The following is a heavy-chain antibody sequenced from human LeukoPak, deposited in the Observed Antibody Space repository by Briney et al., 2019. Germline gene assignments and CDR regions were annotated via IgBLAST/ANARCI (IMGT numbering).Heavy chain of an antibody. CDR1: GFTFSSYS. V-gene: IGHV4-34*01. CDR2: INHSGST. D-gene: IGHD3-10*01. Sequence: PGGSLRLSCAASGFTFSSYSMNWVRQPPGEGLEWIGEINHSGSTNYNPSLKSRVTISVDTSKNQFSLKLSSVTAADTAVYYCARGIYAGVFDYWGQGTLVTVSS. J-gene: IGHJ4*02. CDR3: ARGIYAGVFDY.